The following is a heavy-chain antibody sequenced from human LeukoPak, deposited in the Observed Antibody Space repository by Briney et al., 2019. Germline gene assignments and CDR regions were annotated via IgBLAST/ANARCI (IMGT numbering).Heavy chain of an antibody. CDR2: IYYSGST. CDR1: GGSISSYY. D-gene: IGHD1-1*01. Sequence: SETLSLTCTVSGGSISSYYWSWIRQSPGKGLECIGYIYYSGSTNYNPSLKSRVTISVDTSKNQFSLKLSSVTAADTAVYYCARPVQLERPPPLIGYYYMDVWGKGATVTVSS. CDR3: ARPVQLERPPPLIGYYYMDV. J-gene: IGHJ6*03. V-gene: IGHV4-59*01.